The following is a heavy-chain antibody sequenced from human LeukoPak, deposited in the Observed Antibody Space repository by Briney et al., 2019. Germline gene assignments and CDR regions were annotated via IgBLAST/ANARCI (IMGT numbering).Heavy chain of an antibody. J-gene: IGHJ5*02. CDR3: ARDSGTTGEVKFDP. CDR2: IYSSGST. D-gene: IGHD3-10*01. V-gene: IGHV4-38-2*02. CDR1: GYSISSGYY. Sequence: SETLSLICTVSGYSISSGYYWGWIRQPAGKGREWIGRIYSSGSTDYNPSLKSRVTMSVDTSKNKFSLKLSSVTAADTAVYYCARDSGTTGEVKFDPWGQGTLVTVSS.